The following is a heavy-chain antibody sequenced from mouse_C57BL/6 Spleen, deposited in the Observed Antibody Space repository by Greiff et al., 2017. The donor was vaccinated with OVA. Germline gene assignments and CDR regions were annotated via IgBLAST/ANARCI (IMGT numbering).Heavy chain of an antibody. CDR2: ISDGGNYT. D-gene: IGHD1-1*01. Sequence: EVMLVESGGGLVKPGGSLKLSCSASGFTFSSYAMSWVRQTPEKRLEWVATISDGGNYTYYPDNVKGRFTISRDNAKNNLYLQMSHLKSEDTAMYYCARDGDYYGSSPYAMDYWGQGTSVTVSS. J-gene: IGHJ4*01. CDR3: ARDGDYYGSSPYAMDY. V-gene: IGHV5-4*01. CDR1: GFTFSSYA.